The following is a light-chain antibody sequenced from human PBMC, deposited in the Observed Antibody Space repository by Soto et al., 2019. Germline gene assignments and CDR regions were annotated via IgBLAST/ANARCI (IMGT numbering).Light chain of an antibody. J-gene: IGKJ4*01. CDR1: QSLLHTDGKDH. V-gene: IGKV2D-29*01. CDR2: EVS. CDR3: MQSTYLPLT. Sequence: VLSQTPLSLSVTPGQPASISCRSNQSLLHTDGKDHLYWFLQKPGQPPQLLIYEVSNRFSGVTERFSGSGLGTDFTLKISRLEAEDVGVYYCMQSTYLPLTFGGGTKVEIK.